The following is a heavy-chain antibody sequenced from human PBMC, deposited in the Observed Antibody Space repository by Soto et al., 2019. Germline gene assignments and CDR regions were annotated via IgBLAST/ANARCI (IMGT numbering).Heavy chain of an antibody. J-gene: IGHJ6*02. D-gene: IGHD5-18*01. V-gene: IGHV3-11*06. CDR1: GFTVSDHY. Sequence: QEYLVESGGGLVKPGGSLKLSCALSGFTVSDHYLTWIRQAPGRGLEWIAYISGSGSFTNYADSVKGRFIISRDIAQNSMYLQINSLRAEDTAVYYCARSSGWRQVVGYKYGLDVWRQGTAVTVSS. CDR3: ARSSGWRQVVGYKYGLDV. CDR2: ISGSGSFT.